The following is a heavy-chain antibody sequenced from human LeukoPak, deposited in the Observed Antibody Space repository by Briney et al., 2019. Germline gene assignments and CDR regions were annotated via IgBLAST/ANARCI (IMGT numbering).Heavy chain of an antibody. D-gene: IGHD3-22*01. J-gene: IGHJ4*02. CDR2: INSDGSST. Sequence: PGGSLRLSCAASGFTFSSYWMHWVRQAPGKELVWVSRINSDGSSTSYADSVKGRFTISRDNAKNTLYLQMNSLRAEDTAVYYCARDRGDYYDSSGLFDYWGQGTLVTVSS. CDR1: GFTFSSYW. V-gene: IGHV3-74*01. CDR3: ARDRGDYYDSSGLFDY.